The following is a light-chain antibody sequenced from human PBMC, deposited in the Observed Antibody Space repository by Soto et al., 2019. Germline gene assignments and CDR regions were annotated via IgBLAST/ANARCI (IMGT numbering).Light chain of an antibody. Sequence: QSVLTQPRSVSAAPGQKGTISCSGSSSNIGGNSVSWYHQLPVTAPKLLIYDDNKRPSVSPDRFSGSKSGPSATLGITGFHTGDEADYYCGLWDSSLSAYVFGTGTKGTAL. J-gene: IGLJ1*01. CDR1: SSNIGGNS. CDR2: DDN. CDR3: GLWDSSLSAYV. V-gene: IGLV1-51*01.